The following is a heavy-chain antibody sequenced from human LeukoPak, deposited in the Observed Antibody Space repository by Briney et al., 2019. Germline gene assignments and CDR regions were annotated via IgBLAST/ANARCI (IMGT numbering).Heavy chain of an antibody. CDR3: ARVGYCSSPCCPFLGYYYMDV. CDR2: IIPIFGTA. D-gene: IGHD2-2*01. Sequence: GSSVKVSCKASGGTFSSYAISWVRQAPGQGLEWMGGIIPIFGTANYAQKFQGRVTITTDESTSTAYMELSSLRSEDTAVYYCARVGYCSSPCCPFLGYYYMDVWGKGTTVTVSS. V-gene: IGHV1-69*05. J-gene: IGHJ6*03. CDR1: GGTFSSYA.